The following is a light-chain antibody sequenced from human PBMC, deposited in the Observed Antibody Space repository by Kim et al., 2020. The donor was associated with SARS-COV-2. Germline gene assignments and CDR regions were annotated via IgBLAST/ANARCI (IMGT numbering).Light chain of an antibody. CDR3: QVWDHSTDHPV. CDR2: YDR. V-gene: IGLV3-21*04. Sequence: SYELTQPPSVSVAPGETATLACGGSNIATKTVHWYQRKPGQVPVIVIYYDRDRPSGIPERFSGSNSGNTATLTISRVEAGDEADYYCQVWDHSTDHPVFGRGTKLTVL. J-gene: IGLJ2*01. CDR1: NIATKT.